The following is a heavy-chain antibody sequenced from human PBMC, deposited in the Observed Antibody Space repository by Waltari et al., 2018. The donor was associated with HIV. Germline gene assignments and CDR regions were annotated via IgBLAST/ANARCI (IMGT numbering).Heavy chain of an antibody. V-gene: IGHV1-8*01. D-gene: IGHD3-22*01. Sequence: QVQLMQSGAEVKKPGASVKVSCKASGYTFTSSDINRVRQATGQGLEWMGWMNPNSGNTGYAQKFQGRVTMTRNTSISTAYMELSSLRSEDTAVYYCARVAYYDPTYNWFDPWGQGTLVTVSS. CDR3: ARVAYYDPTYNWFDP. J-gene: IGHJ5*02. CDR2: MNPNSGNT. CDR1: GYTFTSSD.